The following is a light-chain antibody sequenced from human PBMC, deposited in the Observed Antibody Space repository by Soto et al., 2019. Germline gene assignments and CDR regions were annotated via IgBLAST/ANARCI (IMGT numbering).Light chain of an antibody. J-gene: IGKJ4*01. Sequence: EIVMTQSPATLSVSPGERATLSCRASQSVRSNLAWYQQKPGQAPRPLIYAASTRATGNPDKFSGGGSGTEFTLTISGLQSEDSAVYYCHQDNVWPPLIFGGGTKVEIK. CDR2: AAS. CDR3: HQDNVWPPLI. CDR1: QSVRSN. V-gene: IGKV3-15*01.